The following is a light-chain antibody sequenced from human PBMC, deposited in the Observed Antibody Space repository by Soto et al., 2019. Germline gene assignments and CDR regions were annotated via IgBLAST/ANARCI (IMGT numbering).Light chain of an antibody. CDR3: QQYTNLET. CDR1: QSVTFD. V-gene: IGKV3-15*01. J-gene: IGKJ4*01. CDR2: GAF. Sequence: IVLTQSPATLSVSPGGSATLACRASQSVTFDLAWYQQSPGQAPRLLIYGAFKRATGVPARFSGSGSGTEFTLTISGLESEDLAVYYCQQYTNLETFGGGTRVEIK.